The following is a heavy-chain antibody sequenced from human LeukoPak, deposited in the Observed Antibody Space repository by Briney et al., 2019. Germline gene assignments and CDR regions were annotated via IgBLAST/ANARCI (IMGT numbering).Heavy chain of an antibody. CDR3: ARVSLGGRTSLGY. CDR2: INAGNGNT. Sequence: ASVKVSCKASGYTFTSYAMHWVRQAPGQRLEWMGWINAGNGNTKYSQKFQGRVTITRDTSASTAYMELSSLRSEDTAVYYCARVSLGGRTSLGYWGQGTLVTVSS. D-gene: IGHD2-2*01. CDR1: GYTFTSYA. V-gene: IGHV1-3*01. J-gene: IGHJ4*02.